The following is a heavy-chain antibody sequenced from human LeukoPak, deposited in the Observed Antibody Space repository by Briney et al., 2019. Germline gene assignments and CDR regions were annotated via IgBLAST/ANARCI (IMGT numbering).Heavy chain of an antibody. D-gene: IGHD2-15*01. Sequence: PGGFLRLSCAASGFTVSSNFMSWVRQAPGKGLEWVSLIYSGGSTYYADSVKGRFTISRDISKNTLFLQLNSLRAEDTAVYYCARGGVVVAAIDAFDIWGQGTLVTVSS. J-gene: IGHJ3*02. CDR2: IYSGGST. CDR3: ARGGVVVAAIDAFDI. CDR1: GFTVSSNF. V-gene: IGHV3-66*01.